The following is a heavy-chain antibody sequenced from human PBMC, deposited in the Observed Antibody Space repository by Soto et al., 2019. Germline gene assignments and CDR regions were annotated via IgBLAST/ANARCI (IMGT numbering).Heavy chain of an antibody. CDR3: ERDYTFGGVIVKGRSFDY. CDR2: ISAYNGNT. CDR1: GYTFTSYG. J-gene: IGHJ4*02. V-gene: IGHV1-18*01. Sequence: QVQLVQSGAEVKKPGASVKVSCKASGYTFTSYGISWVRQAPGQGLEWMGWISAYNGNTNHTQKLQGRVTMTTDTSTSTDYMELRSLRSDDTAVYYCERDYTFGGVIVKGRSFDYWGQGTLVTVSS. D-gene: IGHD3-16*02.